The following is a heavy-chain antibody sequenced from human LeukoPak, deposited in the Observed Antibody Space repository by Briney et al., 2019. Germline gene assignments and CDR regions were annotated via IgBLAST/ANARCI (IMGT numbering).Heavy chain of an antibody. CDR3: AREYRPETYCSSSNCYSYFDS. Sequence: SETLSLTCTISGGSITSYYWIWIRQPPGKGLEWIGHIYYSGSTNYNPSLKSRVTISIHTSKNQFSLKLSSVTAADTAVYYCAREYRPETYCSSSNCYSYFDSWGQGTLVTVSS. V-gene: IGHV4-59*01. D-gene: IGHD2-2*02. CDR2: IYYSGST. J-gene: IGHJ4*02. CDR1: GGSITSYY.